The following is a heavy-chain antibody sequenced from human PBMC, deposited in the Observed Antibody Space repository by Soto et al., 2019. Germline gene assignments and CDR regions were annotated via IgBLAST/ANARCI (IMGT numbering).Heavy chain of an antibody. J-gene: IGHJ6*02. Sequence: SETLSLTCTVSGGSISSGGYYWNWIRQHPGKGLEWIGYIYYSGNTYYNPSLKIRLTISVDASKNEFSLKLSSVTAADTAVYYCARDLVVTTVLGNHYYGLDVWGQGTTVTVSS. V-gene: IGHV4-31*03. CDR1: GGSISSGGYY. D-gene: IGHD2-21*02. CDR3: ARDLVVTTVLGNHYYGLDV. CDR2: IYYSGNT.